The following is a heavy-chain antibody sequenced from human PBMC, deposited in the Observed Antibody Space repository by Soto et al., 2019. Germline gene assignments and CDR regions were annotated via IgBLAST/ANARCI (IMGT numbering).Heavy chain of an antibody. CDR2: ISAYNGNT. D-gene: IGHD2-15*01. V-gene: IGHV1-18*01. Sequence: ASVKVSCKASGYTFTSYGISWVRQAPGQGLEWMGWISAYNGNTNYAQKLQGRVTMTTDTSTSTAYMELRSLRSDDTAVYYCARDIRDIVVVVAAPINWFDPWGQGTLVTVSS. J-gene: IGHJ5*02. CDR1: GYTFTSYG. CDR3: ARDIRDIVVVVAAPINWFDP.